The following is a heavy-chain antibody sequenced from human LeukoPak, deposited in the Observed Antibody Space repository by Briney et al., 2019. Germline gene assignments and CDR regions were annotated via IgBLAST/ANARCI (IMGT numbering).Heavy chain of an antibody. J-gene: IGHJ4*02. CDR3: ARDDIGYSYGYSDY. V-gene: IGHV1-18*01. CDR1: GYTFTSYG. CDR2: ISAYNGNT. Sequence: ASVKVSCKASGYTFTSYGISWVRQAPGQGLEWMGWISAYNGNTNYAQKLQGRVTMTTDTSTSTAYMELRSLRSDDTAVYYCARDDIGYSYGYSDYWGQGTLVTVSS. D-gene: IGHD5-18*01.